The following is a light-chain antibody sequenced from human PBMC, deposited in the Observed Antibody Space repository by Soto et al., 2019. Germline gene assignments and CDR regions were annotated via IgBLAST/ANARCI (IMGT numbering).Light chain of an antibody. CDR3: QQLNSYPMT. CDR1: QSVSRN. V-gene: IGKV3-15*01. J-gene: IGKJ5*01. CDR2: GAS. Sequence: DIAMTQSPATLSASLGERDTIPCRASQSVSRNLAWYKQTPGQAPRILIYGASTMETGIPARFSGSGSGTDFTLTISSLQPEDLATYDGQQLNSYPMTFGQGTRLEIK.